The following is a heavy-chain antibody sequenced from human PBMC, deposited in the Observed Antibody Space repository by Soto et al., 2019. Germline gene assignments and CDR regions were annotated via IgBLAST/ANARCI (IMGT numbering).Heavy chain of an antibody. D-gene: IGHD2-21*02. V-gene: IGHV4-30-4*01. CDR1: GGSISSGDYY. CDR2: IYYSGST. Sequence: SETLSLTCTVSGGSISSGDYYWSWIRQPPGKGLEWIGYIYYSGSTYYNPSLKSRVTISVDTSKNQFSLKLSSVTAADTAVYYCARVWGDREDFDYWGQGTLVTVSS. CDR3: ARVWGDREDFDY. J-gene: IGHJ4*02.